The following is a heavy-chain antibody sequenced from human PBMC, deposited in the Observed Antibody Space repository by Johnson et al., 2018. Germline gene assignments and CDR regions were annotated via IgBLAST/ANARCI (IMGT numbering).Heavy chain of an antibody. Sequence: EVQLVESGGGLVQXGRSLRLSCAASGVSFDDSAMYWVRQAPGKGLEWVSGISWNSGNKGYADSVKGRFTISRDNAKKSLYPQMNSLRAEERAVYYCARDDGYSRIAFDIWGQGTMVTVSS. V-gene: IGHV3-9*01. CDR3: ARDDGYSRIAFDI. D-gene: IGHD2-15*01. CDR1: GVSFDDSA. CDR2: ISWNSGNK. J-gene: IGHJ3*02.